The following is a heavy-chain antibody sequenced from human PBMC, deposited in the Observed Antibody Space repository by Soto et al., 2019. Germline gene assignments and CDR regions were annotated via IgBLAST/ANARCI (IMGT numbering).Heavy chain of an antibody. CDR2: IDPSDSYT. CDR1: GYSFTIYC. J-gene: IGHJ3*02. V-gene: IGHV5-10-1*01. CDR3: ARHGADTAMAYDAFDI. D-gene: IGHD5-18*01. Sequence: GESLKISCNGSGYSFTIYCISLVRQMPGKGLEWMGRIDPSDSYTNYSPSFQGHVTISADKSISTAYLQWSSLKASDTAMYYCARHGADTAMAYDAFDIWGQGTMVTVSS.